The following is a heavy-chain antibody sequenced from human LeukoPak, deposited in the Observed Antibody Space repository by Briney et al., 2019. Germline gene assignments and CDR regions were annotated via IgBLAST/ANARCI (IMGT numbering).Heavy chain of an antibody. D-gene: IGHD3-22*01. V-gene: IGHV3-30*18. CDR2: ISYDGSNK. CDR1: GFTFNNYG. Sequence: GGSLRLSCAASGFTFNNYGIHWVRQAPGKGLEWVALISYDGSNKYYADSVKGRFTISRDNSKNTLYLQMNSLRAEDTAVYYCAKGYYYDSDGYYQRFDYWGQGTLVTVSS. J-gene: IGHJ4*02. CDR3: AKGYYYDSDGYYQRFDY.